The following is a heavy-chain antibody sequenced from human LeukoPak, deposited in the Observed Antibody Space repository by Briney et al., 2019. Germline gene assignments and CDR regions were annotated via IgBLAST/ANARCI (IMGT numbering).Heavy chain of an antibody. J-gene: IGHJ2*01. CDR2: IYYSGST. Sequence: PSETLSLTCTVSGGSISSSSYYWGWIRQPPGKGLEWIGSIYYSGSTYYNPSLKSRVTISVDTSKNQFSLKLSSVTAADTAVYYCARLKGSGSWYGYWYFDLWGRGTLVTVSS. D-gene: IGHD6-13*01. CDR1: GGSISSSSYY. CDR3: ARLKGSGSWYGYWYFDL. V-gene: IGHV4-39*01.